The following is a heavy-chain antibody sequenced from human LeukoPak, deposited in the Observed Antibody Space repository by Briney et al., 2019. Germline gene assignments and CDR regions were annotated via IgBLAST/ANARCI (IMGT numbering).Heavy chain of an antibody. Sequence: GASVKVSCKASGYTFTSYYMHWVRQAPGQGLEWMGIINPSGGSTSYAQKFQGRVTMTRDTSTSTVYMELSSLRSEDTAVYYCARVTTGYSGTYWGMDVWGQGTTVTVS. CDR1: GYTFTSYY. D-gene: IGHD3-9*01. V-gene: IGHV1-46*01. J-gene: IGHJ6*02. CDR3: ARVTTGYSGTYWGMDV. CDR2: INPSGGST.